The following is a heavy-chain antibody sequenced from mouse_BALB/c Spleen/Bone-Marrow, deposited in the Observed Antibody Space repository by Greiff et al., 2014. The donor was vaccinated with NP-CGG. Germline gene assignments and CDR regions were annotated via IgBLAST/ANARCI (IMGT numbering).Heavy chain of an antibody. V-gene: IGHV1-26*01. CDR2: INPINGDT. J-gene: IGHJ1*01. CDR3: AMGVRLYWYFDV. CDR1: GYTFTDYY. Sequence: EVKLQESGPELVKPGASVKMSCTASGYTFTDYYMKWVKQSHGQSLEWIGDINPINGDTFYNQKFKGKATLTVDRSSNTAYMQLDSLTSEDSAVYYCAMGVRLYWYFDVWGAGTTVTVSS. D-gene: IGHD2-14*01.